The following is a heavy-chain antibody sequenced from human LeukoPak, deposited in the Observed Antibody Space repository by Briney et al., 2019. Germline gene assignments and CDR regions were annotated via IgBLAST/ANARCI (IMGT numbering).Heavy chain of an antibody. D-gene: IGHD5-24*01. V-gene: IGHV3-48*03. Sequence: GGSLRLSCAASGFTFSRYEMNGVRQAPGKGLEWISYISGSGDTIYYADSVKGRFTISRDNAKNSLYLQMNSLRAEDTAVYHCARAPLVLQYRWWFDPWGQGTLVIVSS. J-gene: IGHJ5*02. CDR2: ISGSGDTI. CDR3: ARAPLVLQYRWWFDP. CDR1: GFTFSRYE.